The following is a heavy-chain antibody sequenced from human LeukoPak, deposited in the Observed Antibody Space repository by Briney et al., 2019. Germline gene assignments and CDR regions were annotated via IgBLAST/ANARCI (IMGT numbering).Heavy chain of an antibody. D-gene: IGHD6-13*01. V-gene: IGHV4-34*01. Sequence: SETLSLTCAVYGGSFSGYYSSWIRQPPGKGLEWIGEINHSGSTNYNPSLKSRVTISVDTSKNQFSLKLSSVTAADTAVYYCASTGYSSSWYGPFDYWGQGTLVTVSS. J-gene: IGHJ4*02. CDR3: ASTGYSSSWYGPFDY. CDR2: INHSGST. CDR1: GGSFSGYY.